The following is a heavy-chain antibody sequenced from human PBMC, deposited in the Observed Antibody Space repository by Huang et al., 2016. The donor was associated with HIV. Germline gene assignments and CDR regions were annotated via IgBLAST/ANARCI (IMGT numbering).Heavy chain of an antibody. D-gene: IGHD6-13*01. CDR3: VRPAAPTRYYYYEYMDV. V-gene: IGHV7-4-1*02. CDR1: GYTFSIYA. CDR2: RNANTGDP. J-gene: IGHJ6*03. Sequence: QVQLVQSGSEVKKPGASVKVSCKASGYTFSIYALNWVRQAPGQGLEWMGWRNANTGDPTYALAFTGRFVFSLDTSVSTAYLQINGLKAEDTAVYYCVRPAAPTRYYYYEYMDVWGQGTTVTVS.